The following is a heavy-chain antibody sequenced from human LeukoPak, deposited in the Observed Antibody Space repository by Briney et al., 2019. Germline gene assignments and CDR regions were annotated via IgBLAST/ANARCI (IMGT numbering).Heavy chain of an antibody. D-gene: IGHD7-27*01. CDR3: ARNFWGSYYYYGMDV. CDR2: IKQDGSEK. Sequence: GGSLRLSCAASGFTFSSYWMSWVRQAPGKGLEWVANIKQDGSEKYYVDSVKGRFTISRDNAKNSLYLQMNSLRAEDTAVYYCARNFWGSYYYYGMDVWGQGTTVTVSS. V-gene: IGHV3-7*01. CDR1: GFTFSSYW. J-gene: IGHJ6*02.